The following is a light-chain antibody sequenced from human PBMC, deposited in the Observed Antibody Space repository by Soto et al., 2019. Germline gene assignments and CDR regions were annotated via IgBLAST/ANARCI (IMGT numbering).Light chain of an antibody. V-gene: IGLV2-11*01. Sequence: QSALTQPRSVSGSPGQSVTISCTGTSSDVGGYKYVSWYQQHPGKAPKLMIYDVSKRPSGVPDRFSGSKSGNTASLTISGLQAEDEADYYCCSYAGSYGVFGGGTKLTVL. CDR2: DVS. J-gene: IGLJ2*01. CDR3: CSYAGSYGV. CDR1: SSDVGGYKY.